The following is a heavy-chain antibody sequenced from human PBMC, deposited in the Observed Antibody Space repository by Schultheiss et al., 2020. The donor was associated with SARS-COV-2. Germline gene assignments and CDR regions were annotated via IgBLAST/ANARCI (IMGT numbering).Heavy chain of an antibody. J-gene: IGHJ6*03. CDR1: GYTFTSYD. CDR3: ARGANGYSYYGYYMDV. D-gene: IGHD4-11*01. V-gene: IGHV1-8*01. CDR2: MNPNSGNT. Sequence: ASVKVSCKASGYTFTSYDINWVRQATGQGLEWMGWMNPNSGNTGYAQKFQGRVTMTRNTSISTAYMELSSLRSEDTAVYYCARGANGYSYYGYYMDVWGKGPRSPSP.